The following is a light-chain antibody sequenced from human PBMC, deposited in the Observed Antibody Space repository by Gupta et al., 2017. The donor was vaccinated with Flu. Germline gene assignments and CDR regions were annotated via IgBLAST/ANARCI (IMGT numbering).Light chain of an antibody. CDR3: SSCTSSTTVV. CDR2: GVT. V-gene: IGLV2-14*01. CDR1: NSDIGSYNY. Sequence: SNTISCTGTNSDIGSYNYVSWDQQHPGKAPKLLIYGVTKRTSGVSNRFSGSKSGDTASLTISGLKAEDGADYYCSSCTSSTTVVFGGGTKLTVL. J-gene: IGLJ2*01.